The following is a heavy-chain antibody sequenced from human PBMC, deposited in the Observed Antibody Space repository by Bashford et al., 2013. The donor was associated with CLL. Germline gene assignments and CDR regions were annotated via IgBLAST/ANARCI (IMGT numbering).Heavy chain of an antibody. CDR2: INPNSGGR. V-gene: IGHV1-2*02. D-gene: IGHD3-22*01. CDR3: ARGPGVSYKYDSTGYSADF. J-gene: IGHJ4*02. Sequence: ASVKVSCKTSGYSFIDYYIHWVRQAPGQGLEWMAWINPNSGGRNYAQKFQGRVTMTTDTSITTVYMELSSLRPDDTAIYFCARGPGVSYKYDSTGYSADFWGQGTLVTVSS. CDR1: GYSFIDYY.